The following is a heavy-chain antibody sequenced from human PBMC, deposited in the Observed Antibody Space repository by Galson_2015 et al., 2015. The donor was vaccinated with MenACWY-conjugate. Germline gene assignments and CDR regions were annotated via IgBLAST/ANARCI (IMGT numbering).Heavy chain of an antibody. CDR1: GGSISSSSHY. Sequence: SETLSLTCTVSGGSISSSSHYWGWIRQPPGKGLEWIGSIFNSGSTYYSPPLKSRVAISVGTSKNQFSLKLSSVTAADTAVYYCARDWGSYPNWYFDLWGRGTLVTVSS. D-gene: IGHD1-26*01. CDR3: ARDWGSYPNWYFDL. J-gene: IGHJ2*01. V-gene: IGHV4-39*07. CDR2: IFNSGST.